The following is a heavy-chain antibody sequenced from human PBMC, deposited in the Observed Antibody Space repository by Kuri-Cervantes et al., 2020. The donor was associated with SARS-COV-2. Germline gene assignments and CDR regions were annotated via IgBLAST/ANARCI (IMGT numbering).Heavy chain of an antibody. CDR1: GFTFSAYS. Sequence: GESLKISCATSGFTFSAYSMNWVRQAPGKGLEWVANIKEDGTERCYVDSVKGRFTISRDNAKNSLSLQMNNLRAEDTAVYYCAREGPGSGDAFDIWGQGTMVTVSS. CDR2: IKEDGTER. J-gene: IGHJ3*02. V-gene: IGHV3-7*03. CDR3: AREGPGSGDAFDI. D-gene: IGHD3-10*01.